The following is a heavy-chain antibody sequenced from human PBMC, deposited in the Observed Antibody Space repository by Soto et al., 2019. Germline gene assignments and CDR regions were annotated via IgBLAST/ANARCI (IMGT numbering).Heavy chain of an antibody. J-gene: IGHJ6*02. V-gene: IGHV3-30*18. Sequence: GGSLRLSCASSVFTFSSYGMHWVRQAPGKGLEWVAVISYDGSNKYYADSVKGRFTISRDNSKNTLYLQMNNLRAEDTAVYYCAKRNGYGGSWYPHGMDVWGQGTTVTVSS. CDR2: ISYDGSNK. D-gene: IGHD6-13*01. CDR1: VFTFSSYG. CDR3: AKRNGYGGSWYPHGMDV.